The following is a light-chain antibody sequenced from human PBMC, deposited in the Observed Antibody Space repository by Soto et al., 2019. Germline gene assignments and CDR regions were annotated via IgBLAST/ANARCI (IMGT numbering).Light chain of an antibody. CDR3: QHYNSYSEA. Sequence: DIQLTQSPSFLSASVGDRVTITCRASQDISDYLAWYQQKPGKAPNLLIYEASTLQSGVPSRFSGSGSGTEFTLTISSLQPDDFATYYCQHYNSYSEAFGQGTKVDI. V-gene: IGKV1-9*01. CDR1: QDISDY. CDR2: EAS. J-gene: IGKJ1*01.